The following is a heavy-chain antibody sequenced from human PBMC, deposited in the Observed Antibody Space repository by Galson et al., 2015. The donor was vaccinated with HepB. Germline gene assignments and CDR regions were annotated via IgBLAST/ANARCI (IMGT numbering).Heavy chain of an antibody. D-gene: IGHD2-2*01. CDR3: AREGLMPAVYMEV. Sequence: SVKVSCKASGGTFSNYGVSWVRQAPGQGLEWMGGIIPLFNAPKYAPKFQGRVTISTDTSMTTVYMDLTSLRFDDTAKYFCAREGLMPAVYMEVWGNGTTVIVSS. J-gene: IGHJ6*03. CDR1: GGTFSNYG. V-gene: IGHV1-69*05. CDR2: IIPLFNAP.